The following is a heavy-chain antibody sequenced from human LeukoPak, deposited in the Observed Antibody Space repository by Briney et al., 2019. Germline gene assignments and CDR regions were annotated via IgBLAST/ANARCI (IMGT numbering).Heavy chain of an antibody. D-gene: IGHD6-19*01. CDR2: ISGSGVNT. CDR3: AKGIYSSGWSYFDY. J-gene: IGHJ4*01. Sequence: GGSLRLSCAASGFTFDNYAMNWVRQAPGKGLEWVLGISGSGVNTYYADSVKGRFTISRDNSKNTLYLQLNSLRAEDTAVYYCAKGIYSSGWSYFDYWGHGTLVTVSS. CDR1: GFTFDNYA. V-gene: IGHV3-23*01.